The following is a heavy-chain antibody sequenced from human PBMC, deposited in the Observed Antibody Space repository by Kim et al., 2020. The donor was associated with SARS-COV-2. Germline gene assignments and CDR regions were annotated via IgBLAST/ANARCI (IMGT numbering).Heavy chain of an antibody. D-gene: IGHD4-17*01. CDR1: GFTLGDYW. J-gene: IGHJ4*02. V-gene: IGHV3-7*03. CDR2: IERDGSHM. Sequence: GGSLRLSCTLSGFTLGDYWMAWLRQTPWKGLEWVSNIERDGSHMYYLESVKGRFTISRDNARNSVYLQMSRLRAEDTSVYICVREVNGGYFDYWGQGTL. CDR3: VREVNGGYFDY.